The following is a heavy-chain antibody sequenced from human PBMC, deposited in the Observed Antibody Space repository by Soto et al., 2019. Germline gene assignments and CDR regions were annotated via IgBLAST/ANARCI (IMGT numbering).Heavy chain of an antibody. V-gene: IGHV5-10-1*01. J-gene: IGHJ6*02. CDR1: GYSFTSYW. CDR3: ASRVKLGSSQPQYYYYYGMDV. Sequence: GESLKISCKGSGYSFTSYWISWVRQMPGKGLGWMGRIDPSDSYTNYSPFFQGHVTISADKSISTAYLQWSSLKASDSAMYYCASRVKLGSSQPQYYYYYGMDVWGQGTTVTVSS. CDR2: IDPSDSYT. D-gene: IGHD6-13*01.